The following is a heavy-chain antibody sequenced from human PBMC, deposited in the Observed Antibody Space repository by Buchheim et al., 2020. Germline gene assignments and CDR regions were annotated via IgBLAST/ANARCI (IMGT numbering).Heavy chain of an antibody. V-gene: IGHV3-23*01. CDR3: AKETVTAGAGYYGMDV. Sequence: EVQLLESGGGLIRPGGSLRLSCAASGFPFSSYAMSWVRQAPGKGLEWVSSFSGSSGTTYYADSVKGRFTISRDNSKNTLYLQMNSLRAGDTAVYYCAKETVTAGAGYYGMDVWGQGTT. CDR2: FSGSSGTT. CDR1: GFPFSSYA. J-gene: IGHJ6*01. D-gene: IGHD4-17*01.